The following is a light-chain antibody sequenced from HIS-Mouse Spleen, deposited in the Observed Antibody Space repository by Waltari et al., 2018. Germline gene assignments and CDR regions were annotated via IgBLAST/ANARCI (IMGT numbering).Light chain of an antibody. CDR3: QQDYSTPYT. J-gene: IGKJ2*01. V-gene: IGKV4-1*01. CDR1: QSVLYSSNNKNY. CDR2: WAS. Sequence: DIVMTQSPDSLAVSLGERATIHCKSSQSVLYSSNNKNYLAWYQQKPGQPPKRLLYWASTRESGVPDRFSGSGSGTDVTLTIGSLQADDVAVYYCQQDYSTPYTFGQGTKLEIK.